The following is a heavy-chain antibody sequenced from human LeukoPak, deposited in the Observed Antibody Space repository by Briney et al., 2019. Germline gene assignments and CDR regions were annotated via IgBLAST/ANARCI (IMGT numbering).Heavy chain of an antibody. Sequence: ASVKVSCKASGYTLTSYGIRWVRQAPGQRLEWMGWISAYNGNTNYAQKLQGRVTMTTDTSTSTAYMELRSLRSDDTAVNYCARDKIVGATTVDYWGQGTLVTVSS. D-gene: IGHD1-26*01. CDR1: GYTLTSYG. V-gene: IGHV1-18*04. J-gene: IGHJ4*02. CDR2: ISAYNGNT. CDR3: ARDKIVGATTVDY.